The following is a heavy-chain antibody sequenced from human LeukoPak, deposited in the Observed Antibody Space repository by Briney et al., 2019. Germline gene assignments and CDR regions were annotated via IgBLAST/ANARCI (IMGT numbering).Heavy chain of an antibody. CDR3: VKDSNYDFWSGYKGFDN. J-gene: IGHJ4*02. CDR1: GFTFDDYG. V-gene: IGHV3-20*04. CDR2: ISRDGGRT. D-gene: IGHD3-3*01. Sequence: RAGGSLRLSCAASGFTSGFTFDDYGMNWVRQVPGKGLEWVSGISRDGGRTGYADSVQGRFTISRDNSRNSLHLQMNSLRIEDTAFYYCVKDSNYDFWSGYKGFDNWGQGTLVTVSS.